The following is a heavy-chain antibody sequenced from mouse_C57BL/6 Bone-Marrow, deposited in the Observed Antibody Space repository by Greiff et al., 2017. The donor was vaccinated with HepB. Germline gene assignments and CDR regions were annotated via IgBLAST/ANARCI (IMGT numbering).Heavy chain of an antibody. J-gene: IGHJ2*01. CDR2: IYPRGGNT. Sequence: QVQLQQSGAELARPGASVKLSCKASGYTFTSYGISWVKQRTGQGLEWIGEIYPRGGNTYYNEKFKGRATLTADKSSSTAYMELRSLTSEDSAVYFCAGGTFFDYWGDGTTRTVSS. V-gene: IGHV1-81*01. CDR1: GYTFTSYG. CDR3: AGGTFFDY. D-gene: IGHD4-1*01.